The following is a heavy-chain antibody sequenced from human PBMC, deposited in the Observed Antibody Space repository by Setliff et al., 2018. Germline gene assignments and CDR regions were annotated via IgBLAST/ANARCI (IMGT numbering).Heavy chain of an antibody. Sequence: SETLSLTCTVSGGSISSYYWSWIRQPPGKGLEWIGYIYYSGSTYYNPSLKSRVTMSVDTSKNQFSLKLSSVTAADTAVYYCARSGYGSGSYYKVDYWGQGTLVTVSS. CDR3: ARSGYGSGSYYKVDY. CDR1: GGSISSYY. J-gene: IGHJ4*02. D-gene: IGHD3-10*01. V-gene: IGHV4-59*04. CDR2: IYYSGST.